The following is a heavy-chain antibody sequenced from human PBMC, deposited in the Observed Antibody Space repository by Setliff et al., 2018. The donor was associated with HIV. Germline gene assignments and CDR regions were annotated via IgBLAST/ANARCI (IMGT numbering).Heavy chain of an antibody. V-gene: IGHV3-30*02. Sequence: TGGSLRLSCAASGFTFSSYGMLWVRQGPGKGLEWVAFIRHNGRNQYYAESVKGRFTISRDNSKNTLYLQMNSLRAEDTAVYYCAKLSSSWYLGHDAFDIWGQGTMVTVSS. CDR2: IRHNGRNQ. CDR1: GFTFSSYG. D-gene: IGHD6-13*01. J-gene: IGHJ3*02. CDR3: AKLSSSWYLGHDAFDI.